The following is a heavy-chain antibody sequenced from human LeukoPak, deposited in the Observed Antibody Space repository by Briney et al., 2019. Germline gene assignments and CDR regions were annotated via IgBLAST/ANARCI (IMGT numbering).Heavy chain of an antibody. V-gene: IGHV3-33*08. CDR2: IGSDGNKK. Sequence: PGGSLRLSCAASGFTFSSYSMNWVRQAPGKGLEWVALIGSDGNKKYYADSVKGRFSISRDNSNNTLYLQINSLGVEDTAVYYCARGRYSSSWKDYWGQGTLVTVSS. J-gene: IGHJ4*02. D-gene: IGHD6-13*01. CDR1: GFTFSSYS. CDR3: ARGRYSSSWKDY.